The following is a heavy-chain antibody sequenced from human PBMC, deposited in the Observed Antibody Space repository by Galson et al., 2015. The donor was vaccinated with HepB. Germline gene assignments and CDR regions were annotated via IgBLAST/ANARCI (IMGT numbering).Heavy chain of an antibody. CDR2: VSYDGTKK. CDR1: GFTFSSFP. V-gene: IGHV3-30*04. CDR3: ARGRGGSIFGEDTPSRIDF. Sequence: SLRLSCAASGFTFSSFPMHWVRQAPGKGLQWVAIVSYDGTKKYYADSVEGRFIISRDNSRKTLYLHMSSLRFEDTGVYYCARGRGGSIFGEDTPSRIDFWGQGTLAIVSP. D-gene: IGHD2-2*02. J-gene: IGHJ4*02.